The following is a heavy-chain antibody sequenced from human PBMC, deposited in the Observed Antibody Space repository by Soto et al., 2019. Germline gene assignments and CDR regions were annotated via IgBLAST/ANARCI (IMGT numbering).Heavy chain of an antibody. J-gene: IGHJ4*02. D-gene: IGHD3-22*01. Sequence: EVQLLESGGGLVQPGGSLRLSCAASGFTFSNYAINWVRQAPGKGLEWVSVISGSGGSTYYADSVKGRFTISRDNPKNTLDLQMNSLRAEDTAVYYCAKGSPVGSYYGSSGFDYWGQGTLVTVSS. CDR3: AKGSPVGSYYGSSGFDY. CDR1: GFTFSNYA. CDR2: ISGSGGST. V-gene: IGHV3-23*01.